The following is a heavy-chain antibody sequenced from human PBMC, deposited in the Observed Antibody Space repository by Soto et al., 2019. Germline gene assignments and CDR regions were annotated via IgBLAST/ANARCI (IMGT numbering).Heavy chain of an antibody. V-gene: IGHV1-24*01. CDR1: GYTLTELS. CDR3: ARVGIRCSGSGWYVNRFDS. J-gene: IGHJ5*01. D-gene: IGHD6-19*01. CDR2: FDPEDGET. Sequence: ASVKVSCKVSGYTLTELSMHWVRQAAGKGLEWMGGFDPEDGETIYAQKFQGRVTMTEDTTTGTAYMELRSLTSEDTAVYYCARVGIRCSGSGWYVNRFDSWGQGTLVTVSS.